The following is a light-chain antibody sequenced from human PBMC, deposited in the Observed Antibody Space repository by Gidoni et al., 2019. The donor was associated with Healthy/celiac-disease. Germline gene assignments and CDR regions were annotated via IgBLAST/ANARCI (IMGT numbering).Light chain of an antibody. Sequence: DIQMTQSPSSLSASVGDRVTIKCRASQSISSYLNWYQQKPGKAPKLLIYAASSLQRGVPSRFSGSGSGTDFTLTISSLQPEDFATYYCQQSYSTPLTFGGGTKVEIK. CDR1: QSISSY. V-gene: IGKV1-39*01. CDR2: AAS. J-gene: IGKJ4*01. CDR3: QQSYSTPLT.